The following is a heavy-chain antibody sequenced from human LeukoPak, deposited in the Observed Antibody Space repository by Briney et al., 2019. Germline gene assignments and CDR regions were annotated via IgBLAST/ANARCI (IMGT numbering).Heavy chain of an antibody. Sequence: PGGSLRLSCAASGFTVSSNYMSWVRQAPGKGLEWVSVIYSGGTTYYADSVKGRFTISRDNSKNTLYLQMNSLRAEDTAVYYCARSTLWFGADYWGQGTLVTVSS. CDR3: ARSTLWFGADY. CDR2: IYSGGTT. V-gene: IGHV3-53*01. D-gene: IGHD3-10*01. CDR1: GFTVSSNY. J-gene: IGHJ4*02.